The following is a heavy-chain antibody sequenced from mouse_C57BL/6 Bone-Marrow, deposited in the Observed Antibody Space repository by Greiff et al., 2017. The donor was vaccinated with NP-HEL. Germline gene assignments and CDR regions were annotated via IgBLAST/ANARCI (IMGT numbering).Heavy chain of an antibody. D-gene: IGHD3-2*02. V-gene: IGHV1-81*01. CDR1: GYTFTSYG. CDR2: IYPCGGNT. CDR3: ARRQLRPPYTMGY. J-gene: IGHJ4*01. Sequence: QVQLQQSGAELVRPGASVKLSCKASGYTFTSYGISWVKQRTGQGLEWIGEIYPCGGNTYYNEKFKGKATLTVDKSSSTAYMELRSLTSEDSAVYFCARRQLRPPYTMGYWGQGTSVTVSS.